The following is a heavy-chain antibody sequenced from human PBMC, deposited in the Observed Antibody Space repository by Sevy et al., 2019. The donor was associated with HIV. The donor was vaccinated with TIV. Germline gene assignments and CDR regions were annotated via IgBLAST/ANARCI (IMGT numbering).Heavy chain of an antibody. Sequence: GGSLRLSCAASGFTFSSYSMNWVRQAPGKGLEWVSSISSSSSYIYYADSVKGRFTISRGNAKNSLYLQMNSLRAEDTAVYYCARDYYDSSDTYYYGMDVWGQGTTVTVSS. CDR1: GFTFSSYS. V-gene: IGHV3-21*01. CDR2: ISSSSSYI. D-gene: IGHD3-22*01. CDR3: ARDYYDSSDTYYYGMDV. J-gene: IGHJ6*02.